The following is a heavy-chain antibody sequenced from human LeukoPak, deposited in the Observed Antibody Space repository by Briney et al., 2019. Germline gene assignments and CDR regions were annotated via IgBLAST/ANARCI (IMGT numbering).Heavy chain of an antibody. CDR1: GFTFSSYS. CDR3: ARGGGSYLILEIHYYYGMDV. Sequence: GGSLRLSCAASGFTFSSYSMNWVRQAPGKGLEWVSSISSSSSYIYYADSVKGRFTISRDNAKNSLYLQMNSPRAEDTAVYYCARGGGSYLILEIHYYYGMDVWGQGTTVTVSS. J-gene: IGHJ6*02. CDR2: ISSSSSYI. D-gene: IGHD1-26*01. V-gene: IGHV3-21*01.